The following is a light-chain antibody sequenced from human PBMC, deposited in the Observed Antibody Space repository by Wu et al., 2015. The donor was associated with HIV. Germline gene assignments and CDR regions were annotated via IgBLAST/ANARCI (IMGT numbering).Light chain of an antibody. CDR1: QDISSH. CDR3: QQYYSYLSIT. J-gene: IGKJ5*01. Sequence: AIRVTQSPSSLSASTGDRVTITCRASQDISSHLAWYQQKPGKAPKLLIYAASTLQTGVPLRFSGSGSGTDFTLTISCLQSEDFATYYCQQYYSYLSITFGQGTRLEIK. CDR2: AAS. V-gene: IGKV1-8*01.